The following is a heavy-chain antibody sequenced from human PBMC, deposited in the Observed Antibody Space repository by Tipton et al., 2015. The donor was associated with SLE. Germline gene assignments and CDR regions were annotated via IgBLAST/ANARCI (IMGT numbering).Heavy chain of an antibody. Sequence: TLSLTCTVSGGSISSYYWSWIRQPPGKGLEWIGYIYYSGSTNYNPSLKSRVTISVDTSKNQFSLKLSSVTAADTAVYYCARVIAVAGVGFDNWGQGTLVTVSS. D-gene: IGHD6-19*01. CDR1: GGSISSYY. CDR2: IYYSGST. V-gene: IGHV4-59*01. CDR3: ARVIAVAGVGFDN. J-gene: IGHJ4*02.